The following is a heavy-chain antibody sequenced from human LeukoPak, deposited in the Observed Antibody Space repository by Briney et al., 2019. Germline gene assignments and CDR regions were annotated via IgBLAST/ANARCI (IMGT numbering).Heavy chain of an antibody. V-gene: IGHV3-21*01. D-gene: IGHD5-18*01. CDR3: ARVHRGYSYGRLDY. CDR1: GFTFSSYS. Sequence: GGSLRLSCAASGFTFSSYSMKWVRQAPGKGLEWVSFIGSSISYISYADSVKGRFTISRDNAKNSLYLEMNSLRDEDTAVYYCARVHRGYSYGRLDYWGQGTLVTVSS. J-gene: IGHJ4*02. CDR2: IGSSISYI.